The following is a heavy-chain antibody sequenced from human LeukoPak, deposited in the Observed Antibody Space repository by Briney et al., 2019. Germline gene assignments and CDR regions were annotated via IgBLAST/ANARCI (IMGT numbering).Heavy chain of an antibody. CDR3: ARVTGAYGLTPFDY. V-gene: IGHV4-59*01. CDR1: GGSISSYY. CDR2: IYYSGST. D-gene: IGHD4-17*01. J-gene: IGHJ4*02. Sequence: PSETLSLTCTVSGGSISSYYWSWIRQPPGKGLGWIGYIYYSGSTNYNPSLKGRVSMSVDTSKKQFSLKLNSVTAADTAVYYCARVTGAYGLTPFDYWGQGTLVTVSS.